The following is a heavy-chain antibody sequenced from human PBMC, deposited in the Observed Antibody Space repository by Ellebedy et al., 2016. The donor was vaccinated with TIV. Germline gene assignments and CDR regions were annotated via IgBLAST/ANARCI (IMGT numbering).Heavy chain of an antibody. J-gene: IGHJ3*02. D-gene: IGHD4-23*01. CDR2: IYYSGST. CDR3: AREGTVDHAFDI. CDR1: GGSISSGGYY. V-gene: IGHV4-61*08. Sequence: SETLSLTCAVSGGSISSGGYYWSWIRQPPGKGLEWIGYIYYSGSTNYNPSLKGRVTISVDRSKNQFSLKLSSVTAADTAVYYCAREGTVDHAFDIWGQGTMVTVSS.